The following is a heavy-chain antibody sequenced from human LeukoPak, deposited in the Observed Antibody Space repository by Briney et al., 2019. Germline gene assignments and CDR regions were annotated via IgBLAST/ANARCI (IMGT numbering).Heavy chain of an antibody. Sequence: GGSLRLSCAASGFTFSSYSMNWVRQAPGKGLEWVSSISSGSGYIYYADSVRGRFTISRDNAKNSLYLQMNSLRAEDTAVYYCARDVGATRRFFDYWGQGTLVTVSS. D-gene: IGHD1-26*01. CDR1: GFTFSSYS. CDR2: ISSGSGYI. J-gene: IGHJ4*02. CDR3: ARDVGATRRFFDY. V-gene: IGHV3-21*01.